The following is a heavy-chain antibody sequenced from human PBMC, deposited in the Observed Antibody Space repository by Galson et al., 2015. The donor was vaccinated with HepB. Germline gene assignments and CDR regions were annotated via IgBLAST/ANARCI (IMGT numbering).Heavy chain of an antibody. J-gene: IGHJ5*02. CDR3: ARRFGVAATEGVWFDP. CDR2: ISGSGGST. V-gene: IGHV3-23*01. D-gene: IGHD2-15*01. CDR1: GFTFRNYA. Sequence: SLRLSCAASGFTFRNYAMSWVRQAPGKGLEWVSAISGSGGSTYYADSVKGRFTISRDSSKNTLYLQMNSLRAADTAVYYCARRFGVAATEGVWFDPWGQGTLVTVSS.